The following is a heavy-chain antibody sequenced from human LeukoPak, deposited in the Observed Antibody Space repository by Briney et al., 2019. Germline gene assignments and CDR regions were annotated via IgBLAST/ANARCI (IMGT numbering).Heavy chain of an antibody. CDR3: ARLMFIAVGNWYFDL. J-gene: IGHJ2*01. CDR1: GLTFRNFG. V-gene: IGHV3-21*01. Sequence: GGSLRLSCAASGLTFRNFGFIWVRQAPGKGLEWISSISSGSFIYYADAVKARFTISRDNTRDSLSLQMNSLRADDTAVYYCARLMFIAVGNWYFDLWGRGTLVTVSS. CDR2: ISSGSFI. D-gene: IGHD2-15*01.